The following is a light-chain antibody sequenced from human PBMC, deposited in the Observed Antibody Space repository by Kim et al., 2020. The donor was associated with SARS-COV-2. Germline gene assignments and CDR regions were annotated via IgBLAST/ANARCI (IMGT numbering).Light chain of an antibody. CDR1: HSVSSN. CDR2: GAS. J-gene: IGKJ1*01. Sequence: SPGERGTLSCRASHSVSSNLAWYQQKPGQAPRLLIYGASTRATGIPARFSGSGSGTEFTLTISSLQSEDFAVYYCQQYNNWPPWTFGQGTKVDIK. V-gene: IGKV3-15*01. CDR3: QQYNNWPPWT.